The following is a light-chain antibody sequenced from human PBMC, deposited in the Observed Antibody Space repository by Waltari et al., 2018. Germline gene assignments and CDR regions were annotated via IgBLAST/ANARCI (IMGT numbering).Light chain of an antibody. CDR3: YSAADNSLV. Sequence: RWSRQKPGEAPLVVIYKYRERPSGMPGRYSGSSSGTTVTWTVSGAQVDDEADYYCYSAADNSLVFGGGTKLTVL. CDR2: KYR. J-gene: IGLJ2*01. V-gene: IGLV3-27*01.